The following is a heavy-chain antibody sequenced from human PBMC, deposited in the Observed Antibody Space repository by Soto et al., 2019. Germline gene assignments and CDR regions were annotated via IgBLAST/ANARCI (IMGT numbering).Heavy chain of an antibody. V-gene: IGHV3-21*01. CDR3: ARDQVPGLDAFDI. CDR1: WCTFSSYS. J-gene: IGHJ3*02. CDR2: ISRSAGNT. Sequence: GGSLRLSCRASWCTFSSYSRNWVRQAPGKGLEWVSSISRSAGNTYYADSVKGRFTISRDNAKNSMYLQMNSLRAEDTAVYYCARDQVPGLDAFDIWGQGTMVTVSS.